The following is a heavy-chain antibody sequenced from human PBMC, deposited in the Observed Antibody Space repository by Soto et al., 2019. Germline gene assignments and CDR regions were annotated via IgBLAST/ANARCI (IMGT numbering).Heavy chain of an antibody. CDR3: AKGSNVGYCSSTSCQPLDV. J-gene: IGHJ6*02. CDR1: GFIFADCA. CDR2: ISGSGGST. V-gene: IGHV3-23*01. D-gene: IGHD2-2*01. Sequence: GSLRLSCAASGFIFADCAMHWVRQAPGKGLEWVSAISGSGGSTYYADSVKGRFTISRDNSKDTLYVQMNSLRAEDTAVYYCAKGSNVGYCSSTSCQPLDVWGQGTTVTVSS.